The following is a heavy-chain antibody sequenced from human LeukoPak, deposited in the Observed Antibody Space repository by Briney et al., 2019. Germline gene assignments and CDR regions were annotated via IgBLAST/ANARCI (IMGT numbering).Heavy chain of an antibody. Sequence: ASVRVSCKASGYTFTNYAMLWVRQAPGQRLEWMGWINAGNGDTKYSQKFQGRVTITRDTSASTAYMELSSLRSEDTAIYYCARGKLQGLVTTPYYLDYWGQGTLVIVSS. D-gene: IGHD3/OR15-3a*01. V-gene: IGHV1-3*01. CDR1: GYTFTNYA. CDR2: INAGNGDT. J-gene: IGHJ4*02. CDR3: ARGKLQGLVTTPYYLDY.